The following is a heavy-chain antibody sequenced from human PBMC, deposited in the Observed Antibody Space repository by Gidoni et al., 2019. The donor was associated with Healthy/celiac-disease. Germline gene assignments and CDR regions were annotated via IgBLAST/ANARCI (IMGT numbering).Heavy chain of an antibody. J-gene: IGHJ3*02. Sequence: QVQLVESGGGVVQPGRSLRLSCAASGFTFSSYGMHWVRQAPGKGLEWVAVIWYDGSNKYYADSVKGRFTISRDNSKNTLYLQMNSLRAEDTAVYYCARDIITFGGVIVPDDAFDIWGQGTMVTVSS. V-gene: IGHV3-33*01. CDR3: ARDIITFGGVIVPDDAFDI. D-gene: IGHD3-16*02. CDR1: GFTFSSYG. CDR2: IWYDGSNK.